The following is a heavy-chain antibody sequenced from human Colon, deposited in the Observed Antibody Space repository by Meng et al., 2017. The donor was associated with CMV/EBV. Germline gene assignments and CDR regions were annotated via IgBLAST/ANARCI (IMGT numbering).Heavy chain of an antibody. CDR1: GFTLNNLA. D-gene: IGHD5-24*01. J-gene: IGHJ4*02. V-gene: IGHV3-23*01. Sequence: GRRLGSGGGLVQPGGSLRLSCEASGFTLNNLAMGWVRQAQGKGLEWVSGISVSGGSTYYADSVKGRFTISRDNSKSTLYLQINSLRVEDTAVYYCAKEGRDGYNSNYYWGQGTLVTVSS. CDR2: ISVSGGST. CDR3: AKEGRDGYNSNYY.